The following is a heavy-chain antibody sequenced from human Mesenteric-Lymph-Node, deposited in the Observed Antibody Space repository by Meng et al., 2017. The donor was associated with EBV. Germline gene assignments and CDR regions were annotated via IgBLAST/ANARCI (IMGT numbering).Heavy chain of an antibody. V-gene: IGHV4-34*01. CDR1: GGSFSGYY. D-gene: IGHD2-15*01. J-gene: IGHJ5*02. Sequence: VQLQQVGAGILNTSEALSLTWAVYGGSFSGYYWSWIRQPPGKGPEWIGEINHNGNTNYNPSLKSRVTISIDTSKNQLSLKLYSVTAADTAVYSCARGVVPPATHCSGGSCYGFDPWGQGTLVTVSS. CDR3: ARGVVPPATHCSGGSCYGFDP. CDR2: INHNGNT.